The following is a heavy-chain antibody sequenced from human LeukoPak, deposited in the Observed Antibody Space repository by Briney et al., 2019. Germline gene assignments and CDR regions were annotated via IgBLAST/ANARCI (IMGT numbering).Heavy chain of an antibody. J-gene: IGHJ4*02. CDR3: ARGDTVVTPFDY. D-gene: IGHD4-23*01. Sequence: SETLSLTCTVSGGSISSYYWSWIRQPPGKGLEWIGYIYYSGSTNYNPSLKSRVTISVDTSKNQFSLKLSSVTAADTAVYYCARGDTVVTPFDYWGQGTLVTVSS. V-gene: IGHV4-59*01. CDR2: IYYSGST. CDR1: GGSISSYY.